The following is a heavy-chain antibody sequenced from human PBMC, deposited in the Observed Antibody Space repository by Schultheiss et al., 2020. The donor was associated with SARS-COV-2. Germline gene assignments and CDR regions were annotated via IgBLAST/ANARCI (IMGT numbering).Heavy chain of an antibody. J-gene: IGHJ4*02. Sequence: GESLKISCAASGFTFSTYAMSWVRQAPGKGLEWVSTISGGGGSTHYADSVKGRFTISRDNSKNTLYLQMNSLRAEDTAVYYCARVGVVVPAAILDYWGQGTLVTVSS. CDR3: ARVGVVVPAAILDY. D-gene: IGHD2-2*01. V-gene: IGHV3-23*01. CDR2: ISGGGGST. CDR1: GFTFSTYA.